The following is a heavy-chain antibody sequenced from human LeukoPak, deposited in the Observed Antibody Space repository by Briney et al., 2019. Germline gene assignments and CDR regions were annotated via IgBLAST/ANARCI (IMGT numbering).Heavy chain of an antibody. V-gene: IGHV4-39*01. CDR3: ARRKAAMVTYWSYFDY. D-gene: IGHD5-18*01. J-gene: IGHJ4*02. CDR1: GGSISSSSYY. Sequence: PSETLSLTCTVSGGSISSSSYYWGWIRQPPGKGLEWIGSIYYSGSTYYNPSLKSRVTISVDTSKNQFSLKLSSVTAADTAVYYCARRKAAMVTYWSYFDYWGQGTLVTVSS. CDR2: IYYSGST.